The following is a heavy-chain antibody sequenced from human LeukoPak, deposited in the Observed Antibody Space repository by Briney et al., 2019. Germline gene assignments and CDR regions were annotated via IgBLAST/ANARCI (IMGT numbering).Heavy chain of an antibody. V-gene: IGHV4-59*01. J-gene: IGHJ4*02. Sequence: SETLSLTCTVSGGYISSYYWSWIRQPPGKGLEWIGYIFNSGSTNYNPSLKSRVTISVDTSKNQFSLKLSSVTAADTAVYFCALGDCSSTSCYVFDYWGQGSLVTVSS. CDR1: GGYISSYY. CDR3: ALGDCSSTSCYVFDY. D-gene: IGHD2-2*01. CDR2: IFNSGST.